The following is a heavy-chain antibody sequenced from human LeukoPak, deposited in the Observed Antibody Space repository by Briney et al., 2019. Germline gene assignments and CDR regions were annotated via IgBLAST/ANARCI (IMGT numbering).Heavy chain of an antibody. D-gene: IGHD6-13*01. CDR1: GGSFSGYY. CDR2: INHSGST. CDR3: ASGAFQYSSSHNWFDP. V-gene: IGHV4-34*01. Sequence: SETLSLTCAVYGGSFSGYYWSWIRQPPGKGLEWIGEINHSGSTNYNPSLKSRVTISVDTSKNQFSLKLSSVTAADTAVYYCASGAFQYSSSHNWFDPWGQGTLVTVSS. J-gene: IGHJ5*02.